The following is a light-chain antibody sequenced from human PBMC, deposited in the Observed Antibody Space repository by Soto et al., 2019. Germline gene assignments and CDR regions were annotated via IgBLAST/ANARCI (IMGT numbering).Light chain of an antibody. V-gene: IGLV1-51*01. Sequence: QSVLTQPPSVSAAPGQKVTIYCSGSSSNIGSNFVSWYQQLPGTAPKLLIYEDNKRPSGIPDRFSGSKSGTSATLGITGLQTGDEADYYCGTWDSSLSAVFGGGIKLTVL. CDR3: GTWDSSLSAV. J-gene: IGLJ2*01. CDR1: SSNIGSNF. CDR2: EDN.